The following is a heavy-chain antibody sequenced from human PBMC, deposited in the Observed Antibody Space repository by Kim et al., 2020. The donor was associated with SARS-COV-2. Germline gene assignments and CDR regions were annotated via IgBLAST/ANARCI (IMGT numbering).Heavy chain of an antibody. J-gene: IGHJ4*02. Sequence: SETLSLTCAVYGGTFSGFFWTWIRQSPGKGLEWIGEITHRGTITYNPSLKNRVTISVDTSKNQFFLKVASVSAADTAVYYCARGVATTDPDSRSDYLDSWNQGARVTVHS. D-gene: IGHD1-1*01. V-gene: IGHV4-34*01. CDR3: ARGVATTDPDSRSDYLDS. CDR2: ITHRGTI. CDR1: GGTFSGFF.